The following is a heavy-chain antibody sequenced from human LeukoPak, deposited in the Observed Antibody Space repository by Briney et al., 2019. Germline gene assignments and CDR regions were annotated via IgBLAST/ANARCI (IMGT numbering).Heavy chain of an antibody. CDR3: ARDLGIDYGSVDN. J-gene: IGHJ4*02. CDR2: ISSSSTI. D-gene: IGHD3-10*01. CDR1: GFTFNRDW. V-gene: IGHV3-48*04. Sequence: PGGSLRLSCAASGFTFNRDWMAWVRQAPGKGLEWVSYISSSSTIYYADSVKGRFTISRDNAKNSLYLQMNSLRAEDTAVYYCARDLGIDYGSVDNWGQGTLVTVSS.